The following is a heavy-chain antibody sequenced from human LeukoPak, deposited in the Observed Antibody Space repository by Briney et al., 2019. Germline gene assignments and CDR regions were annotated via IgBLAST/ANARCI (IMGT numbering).Heavy chain of an antibody. J-gene: IGHJ4*02. D-gene: IGHD3-22*01. CDR1: GGSFSGYY. Sequence: PETLSLTCAVYGGSFSGYYWSWIRQPPGKGLEWIGEINHSGSTNYNPSLKSRVTISVDTSKNQFSLKLGSVTAADTAVYYCARDYYDSSGYYPSFDYWGQGTLVTVSS. V-gene: IGHV4-34*01. CDR2: INHSGST. CDR3: ARDYYDSSGYYPSFDY.